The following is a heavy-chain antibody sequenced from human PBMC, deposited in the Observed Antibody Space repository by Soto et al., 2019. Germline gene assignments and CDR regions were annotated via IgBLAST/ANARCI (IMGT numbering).Heavy chain of an antibody. Sequence: QVQLQESGPGLVKPSQTLSLTCTVSGGSISSGGYYWSWIRQHPGKGLEWIGYIYYSGSTYYNPSLKSRVTISVDTSKNQCSLKLSSVTAAGTAVYYCARTTVTDGPVFDYCGQGTLVTVSS. CDR2: IYYSGST. J-gene: IGHJ4*02. V-gene: IGHV4-31*03. D-gene: IGHD4-17*01. CDR1: GGSISSGGYY. CDR3: ARTTVTDGPVFDY.